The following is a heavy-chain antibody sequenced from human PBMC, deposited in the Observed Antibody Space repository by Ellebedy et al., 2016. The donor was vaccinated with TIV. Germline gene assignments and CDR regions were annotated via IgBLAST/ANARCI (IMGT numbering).Heavy chain of an antibody. CDR2: IYSRGIT. CDR3: AKNSYASGQ. V-gene: IGHV4-59*01. Sequence: MPSETLSLTCTVSRGSITGSHWSWIRQPQGKGLEWIGYIYSRGITNYNPSLKRRVTISVDTSKNQFSLKLRSMTAADTAMYYCAKNSYASGQWGQGTLVTVSS. CDR1: RGSITGSH. J-gene: IGHJ4*02. D-gene: IGHD3-16*01.